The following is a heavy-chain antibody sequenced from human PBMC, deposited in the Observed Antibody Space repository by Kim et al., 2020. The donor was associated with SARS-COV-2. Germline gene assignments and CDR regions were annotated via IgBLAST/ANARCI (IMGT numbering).Heavy chain of an antibody. V-gene: IGHV3-23*01. CDR2: ISGSGGST. CDR3: AKVGFASAPGTSPIDY. CDR1: GFTFSNYA. D-gene: IGHD3-16*01. J-gene: IGHJ4*02. Sequence: GGSLRLSCAASGFTFSNYAMSWVRQAPGKGLEWVSAISGSGGSTYYADSVKGRFTISRDNSKSALYLQINSLRAEDTAVYYCAKVGFASAPGTSPIDYWGQGTLVTVSS.